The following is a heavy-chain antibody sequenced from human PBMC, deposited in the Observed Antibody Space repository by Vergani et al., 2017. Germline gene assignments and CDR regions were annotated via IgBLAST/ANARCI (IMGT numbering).Heavy chain of an antibody. CDR3: ASSPYYYDSSGLFDY. D-gene: IGHD3-22*01. CDR1: GGSISSYY. Sequence: QVKLQESGPGLVKPSETLSLTCTVSGGSISSYYWSWIRQPAGKGLEWIGRIYTSGSTNYNPSLKSRVTISVDTSKNQFSLKLSSVTAADTAVYYCASSPYYYDSSGLFDYWGQGTLVTVSS. V-gene: IGHV4-4*07. J-gene: IGHJ4*02. CDR2: IYTSGST.